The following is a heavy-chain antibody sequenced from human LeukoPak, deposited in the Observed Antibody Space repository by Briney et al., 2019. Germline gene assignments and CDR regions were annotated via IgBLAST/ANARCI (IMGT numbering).Heavy chain of an antibody. CDR3: ARGVMVVVGLRWFDP. V-gene: IGHV1-8*03. J-gene: IGHJ5*02. Sequence: ASVKVSCKASGYTFTSYDINWVRQATGQGLEWMGWMNPNSGNTGYAQKFQGRVTITRNTSISTAYMVLSSLRSEDTAVYYCARGVMVVVGLRWFDPWGQGTLVTVSS. CDR1: GYTFTSYD. D-gene: IGHD3-22*01. CDR2: MNPNSGNT.